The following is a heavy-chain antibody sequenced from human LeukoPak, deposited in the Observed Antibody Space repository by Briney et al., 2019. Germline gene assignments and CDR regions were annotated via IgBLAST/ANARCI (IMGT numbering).Heavy chain of an antibody. J-gene: IGHJ4*02. CDR2: IYHSGST. V-gene: IGHV4-38-2*02. D-gene: IGHD2-2*01. Sequence: SETLSLTCAVSGYSISSGYYWGWIRQPPGKGLEWIGSIYHSGSTYYNPSLKSRVTISVDTSKNQFSLKLSSVTAADPAVYYCAREAYCSSTSCSRAYFDYWGQGTLVTVSS. CDR3: AREAYCSSTSCSRAYFDY. CDR1: GYSISSGYY.